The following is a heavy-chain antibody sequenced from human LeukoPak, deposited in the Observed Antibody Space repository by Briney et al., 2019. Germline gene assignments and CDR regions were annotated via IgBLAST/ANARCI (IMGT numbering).Heavy chain of an antibody. Sequence: SETLSLTCTVSGGSISSYYWSWIRQPPGKGLEWIGYVYDSGSTNYNPSLRSRVTISVDTSKNQFSLKLTSVTAADTAVYYCARVGTGCGGDCYWGVPDGFDIWGQGTMVTVSS. CDR1: GGSISSYY. V-gene: IGHV4-59*01. CDR3: ARVGTGCGGDCYWGVPDGFDI. J-gene: IGHJ3*02. D-gene: IGHD2-21*02. CDR2: VYDSGST.